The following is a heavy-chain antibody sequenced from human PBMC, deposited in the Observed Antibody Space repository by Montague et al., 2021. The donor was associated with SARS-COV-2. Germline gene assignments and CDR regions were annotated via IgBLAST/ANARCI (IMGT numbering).Heavy chain of an antibody. CDR2: IDHRGNT. CDR1: RGSFHIFS. CDR3: ARGTRVVGITPGFRY. V-gene: IGHV4-34*01. D-gene: IGHD2-21*01. Sequence: SETLSLTCAVYRGSFHIFSWGWIRQSPEKGLEWIGEIDHRGNTNYNPSLKSRVAISVDTSENQFSLNLTSVTAADTAIYYCARGTRVVGITPGFRYWGQGTQVAVSS. J-gene: IGHJ4*02.